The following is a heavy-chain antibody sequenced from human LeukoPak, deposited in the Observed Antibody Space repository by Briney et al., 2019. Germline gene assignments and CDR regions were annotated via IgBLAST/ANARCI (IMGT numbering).Heavy chain of an antibody. CDR3: AKGYYYDSGGHFDY. Sequence: PGGSLRLSCAASGLSFISYGMHWVRQAPGKGLEWVTLISYDGSNKYYADSVKGRFTISRDNSKNTLYLQMNSLRADDTAVYYCAKGYYYDSGGHFDYWGQGTLVTVSS. CDR1: GLSFISYG. CDR2: ISYDGSNK. V-gene: IGHV3-30*18. D-gene: IGHD3-22*01. J-gene: IGHJ4*02.